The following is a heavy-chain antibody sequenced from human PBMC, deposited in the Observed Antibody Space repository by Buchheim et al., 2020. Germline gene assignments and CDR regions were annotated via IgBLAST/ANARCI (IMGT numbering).Heavy chain of an antibody. V-gene: IGHV1-18*01. CDR3: AREYYYDSSGYFFYYYYGMDV. CDR1: GYTFTSYD. Sequence: QVQLVQSGAEVKKPGASVKVSCKASGYTFTSYDINWVRQATGQGLEWMGWISAYNGNTNYAQKLQGRVTMTTDTSTSTAYMELRSLRSDDTAVYYCAREYYYDSSGYFFYYYYGMDVWGQGTT. D-gene: IGHD3-22*01. CDR2: ISAYNGNT. J-gene: IGHJ6*02.